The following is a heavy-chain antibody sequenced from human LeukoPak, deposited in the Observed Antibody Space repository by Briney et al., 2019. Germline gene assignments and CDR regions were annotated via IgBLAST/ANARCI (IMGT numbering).Heavy chain of an antibody. Sequence: ASVKVSCKVSGYTLTELSMRWVRQAPGKGLEWMGGFDPEDGETIYAQKFQGRVTMTEDTSTDTAYMELSSLRSEDTAVYYCATGPTTRYYYGSGSYPYPPFDYWGQGTLVTVSS. V-gene: IGHV1-24*01. J-gene: IGHJ4*02. CDR1: GYTLTELS. CDR3: ATGPTTRYYYGSGSYPYPPFDY. CDR2: FDPEDGET. D-gene: IGHD3-10*01.